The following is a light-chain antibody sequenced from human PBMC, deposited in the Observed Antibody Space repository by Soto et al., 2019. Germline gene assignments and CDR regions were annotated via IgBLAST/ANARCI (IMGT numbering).Light chain of an antibody. CDR3: CSYTSSSTRI. J-gene: IGLJ2*01. V-gene: IGLV2-14*01. Sequence: QSALTQPASVSGSPGQSITISCTGTSSDVGHYNYVSWYQQYPGKAPKLMIYDVNTRPSGVSNRFSGSKSGNTASLTISGLQAEDEADYYCCSYTSSSTRIFGGETKLTVL. CDR2: DVN. CDR1: SSDVGHYNY.